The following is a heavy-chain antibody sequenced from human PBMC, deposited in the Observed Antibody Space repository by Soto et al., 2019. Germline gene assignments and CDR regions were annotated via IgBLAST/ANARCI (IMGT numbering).Heavy chain of an antibody. Sequence: SETLSLTCTVSGTSVRGYYWTWIRRPPGKGLEWIGYIYYTGTTKYNPSLKSRVTISVDTSKNQFSLRLSSVTAADTAVYYCAREVSSFGSNHFDSWGQGALVTVSS. J-gene: IGHJ4*02. V-gene: IGHV4-59*02. D-gene: IGHD3-10*01. CDR2: IYYTGTT. CDR3: AREVSSFGSNHFDS. CDR1: GTSVRGYY.